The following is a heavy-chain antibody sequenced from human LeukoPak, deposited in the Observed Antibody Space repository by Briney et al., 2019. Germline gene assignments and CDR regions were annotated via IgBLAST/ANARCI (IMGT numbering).Heavy chain of an antibody. V-gene: IGHV3-23*01. CDR2: IFGSGGSP. Sequence: QPGGXXRLSXXXSGXTFGSHAXYWVRQAPGKGLEWVAGIFGSGGSPHYADSVKGRFTISRDNSRNTVYLQINSLRADDTAVYYCGKTTVGYSSGQKPAWPVDYWGQGTLITVSS. CDR3: GKTTVGYSSGQKPAWPVDY. D-gene: IGHD5-18*01. J-gene: IGHJ4*02. CDR1: GXTFGSHA.